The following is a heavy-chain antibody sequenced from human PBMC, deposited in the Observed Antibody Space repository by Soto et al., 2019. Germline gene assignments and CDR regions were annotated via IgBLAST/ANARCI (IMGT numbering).Heavy chain of an antibody. Sequence: QMQMLQSGAEVRKPGASVKVSCKTSGYDFLNFNIHWVRQAPGHGLEWMAVINPSGGYTSHAQKFQGRFTLTSDTSSTTGYMALSGLSSEDTAVYYCTRADSVVVILPDVRLVFDLWGQGTRVVVSS. CDR1: GYDFLNFN. D-gene: IGHD2-21*01. V-gene: IGHV1-46*01. CDR3: TRADSVVVILPDVRLVFDL. CDR2: INPSGGYT. J-gene: IGHJ4*02.